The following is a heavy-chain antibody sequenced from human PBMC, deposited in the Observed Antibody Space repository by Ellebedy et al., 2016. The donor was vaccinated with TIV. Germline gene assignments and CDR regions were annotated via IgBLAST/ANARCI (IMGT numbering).Heavy chain of an antibody. CDR1: EITFRSDW. CDR3: AKDKYSDYKALHFDC. CDR2: LSGNGGGK. Sequence: GESLKISXTASEITFRSDWVSWVRQAPGKGLEWVSGLSGNGGGKYYADSVKGRFTISRDNSKNTLYLQMNSLRVEDTAVYYCAKDKYSDYKALHFDCWGQGILVHVSS. D-gene: IGHD3-10*01. J-gene: IGHJ4*02. V-gene: IGHV3-23*01.